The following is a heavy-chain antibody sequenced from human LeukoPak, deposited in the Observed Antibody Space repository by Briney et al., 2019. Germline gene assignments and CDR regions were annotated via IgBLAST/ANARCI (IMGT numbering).Heavy chain of an antibody. J-gene: IGHJ4*02. CDR3: ARDDSRSAVAFDY. D-gene: IGHD6-19*01. V-gene: IGHV3-72*01. Sequence: GGSLRLSCAASGFSFSDYYMDWVRQAPGRGLEWVGRIRNKANGHTTEYAASMKGRFTISRDDSKNSLYLQMNSLKTEDTAVYYCARDDSRSAVAFDYWGQGTLVTVSS. CDR2: IRNKANGHTT. CDR1: GFSFSDYY.